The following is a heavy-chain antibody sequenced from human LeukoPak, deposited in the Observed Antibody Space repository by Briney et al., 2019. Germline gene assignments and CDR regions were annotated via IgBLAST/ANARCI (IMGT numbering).Heavy chain of an antibody. J-gene: IGHJ4*02. D-gene: IGHD1-26*01. V-gene: IGHV3-21*01. Sequence: GGSLRLSCAASGFTFSSYSMNWVRQAPGKGLEWVSSISSSSSYIYYADSVEGRFTISRDNDKNSLYLQMNSLRAEDTAVYYCARVLLNIVGATTLDYWGQGTLVTVSS. CDR2: ISSSSSYI. CDR3: ARVLLNIVGATTLDY. CDR1: GFTFSSYS.